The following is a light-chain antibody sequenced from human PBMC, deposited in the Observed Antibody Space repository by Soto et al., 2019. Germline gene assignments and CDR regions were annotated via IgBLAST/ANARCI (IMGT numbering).Light chain of an antibody. CDR1: SSDVGGYNY. J-gene: IGLJ2*01. Sequence: QSALTQPASVSGSPGQSITISCTGTSSDVGGYNYVSWYQQHPGKAPKLMIYDVSNRPSGVSNRFSGSKSGNTASLTLSGLQADDEAYYYCISYTSSSTRVFGGGTKLTVL. CDR2: DVS. V-gene: IGLV2-14*01. CDR3: ISYTSSSTRV.